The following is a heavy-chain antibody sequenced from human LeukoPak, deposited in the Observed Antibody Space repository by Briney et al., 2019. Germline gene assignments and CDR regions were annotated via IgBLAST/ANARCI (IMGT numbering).Heavy chain of an antibody. CDR1: GFTFDDYT. V-gene: IGHV3-43*01. CDR3: AKDRAAMGPTIIDY. Sequence: PGGSLRLSCAASGFTFDDYTMHWVRQAPGKGLEWVSLISWDGGSTYYADSVKGRSTISRDNSKNSLYLQMNSLRTEDTALYYCAKDRAAMGPTIIDYWGQGTLVTVSS. J-gene: IGHJ4*02. CDR2: ISWDGGST. D-gene: IGHD5-18*01.